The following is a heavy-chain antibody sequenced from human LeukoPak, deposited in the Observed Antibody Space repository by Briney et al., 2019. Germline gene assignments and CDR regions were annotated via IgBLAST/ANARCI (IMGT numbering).Heavy chain of an antibody. CDR3: AKNNGGSGWYVEAVPVDDVGSYFDY. J-gene: IGHJ4*02. V-gene: IGHV1-2*02. Sequence: ASVKVSCKASGYTFTGYYMHWVRQAPGQGLEWMGWINPNSGGTNYAQKFQGRVTMTRDTSISTAYMELSRLRSDDTAVYYCAKNNGGSGWYVEAVPVDDVGSYFDYWGQGTLVTVSS. CDR2: INPNSGGT. CDR1: GYTFTGYY. D-gene: IGHD6-19*01.